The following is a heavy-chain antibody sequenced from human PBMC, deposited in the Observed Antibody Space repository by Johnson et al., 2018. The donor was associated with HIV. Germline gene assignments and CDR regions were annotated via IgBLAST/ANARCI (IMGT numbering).Heavy chain of an antibody. Sequence: VQLVETGGGLIQPGGSLRLSCAASEFTVSSNYMSWVRQAPGKGLEWVSVIYRGGSTYYADSVKGRLTIARDNSKNTLYLQMNSLRAEDTAVYYCAREFPYCSGGSCLPAAFDIWGQGTMVTVSS. V-gene: IGHV3-53*02. CDR1: EFTVSSNY. D-gene: IGHD2-15*01. J-gene: IGHJ3*02. CDR2: IYRGGST. CDR3: AREFPYCSGGSCLPAAFDI.